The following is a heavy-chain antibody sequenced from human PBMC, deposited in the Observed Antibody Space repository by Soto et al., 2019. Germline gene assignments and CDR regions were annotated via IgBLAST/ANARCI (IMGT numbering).Heavy chain of an antibody. CDR2: ISGSADST. Sequence: EVQLLESGGGFIHPGGSLRLSCAASGFSFSSFAMNWVRQAPGKGLEWVSIISGSADSTFYADSVKGRFTISREKSKSTVYLKINSLRAEDTAVYYCAKTRGAMIYAISVYGMDVWGQGTTVTVSS. J-gene: IGHJ6*02. CDR1: GFSFSSFA. D-gene: IGHD2-8*01. V-gene: IGHV3-23*01. CDR3: AKTRGAMIYAISVYGMDV.